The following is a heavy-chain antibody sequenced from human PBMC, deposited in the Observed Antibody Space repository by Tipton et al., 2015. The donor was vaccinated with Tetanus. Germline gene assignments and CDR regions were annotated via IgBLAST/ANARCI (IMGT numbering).Heavy chain of an antibody. Sequence: SLRLSCAASGFTLTTYSINWFRQAPGKGLEWVSSITGSGKITYADSVKGRFTISADQSINTAYLQWTSLKASDTAIYFCARHPNHYSASGSTWGQGTLVTVAS. CDR2: ITGSGKI. V-gene: IGHV3-21*04. D-gene: IGHD3-10*01. CDR1: GFTLTTYS. J-gene: IGHJ1*01. CDR3: ARHPNHYSASGST.